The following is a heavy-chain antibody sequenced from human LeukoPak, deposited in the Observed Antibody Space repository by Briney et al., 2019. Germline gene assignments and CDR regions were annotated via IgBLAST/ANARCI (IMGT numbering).Heavy chain of an antibody. CDR3: ARHITTTGTGYFDY. J-gene: IGHJ4*02. Sequence: PSETLSLTCIVSGGSISSDYWSWIRQPPREELEWIGYIDYSGSTNYKPSLKSRVTISADTSKNQFSLKLSSVTAADTAVYYCARHITTTGTGYFDYWGPGTLVTVSS. CDR2: IDYSGST. V-gene: IGHV4-59*01. D-gene: IGHD2-8*02. CDR1: GGSISSDY.